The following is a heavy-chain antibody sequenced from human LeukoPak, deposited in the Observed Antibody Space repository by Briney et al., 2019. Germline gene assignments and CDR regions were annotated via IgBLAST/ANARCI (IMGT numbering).Heavy chain of an antibody. Sequence: GGSLRLSCAASGFTFSSYWTSWVRQAPGKGLEWVANIKQDGSEKYYVDSVKGRFTISRDNAKNSLYLQMNSLRAEDTAVYYCARDHYDILTGPDYWGQGTLVTVSS. J-gene: IGHJ4*02. CDR2: IKQDGSEK. CDR1: GFTFSSYW. D-gene: IGHD3-9*01. V-gene: IGHV3-7*03. CDR3: ARDHYDILTGPDY.